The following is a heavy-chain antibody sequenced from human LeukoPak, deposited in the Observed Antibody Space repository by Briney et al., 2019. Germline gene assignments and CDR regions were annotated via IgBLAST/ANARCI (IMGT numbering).Heavy chain of an antibody. CDR2: IYTSGNT. CDR3: ARNLPEYSSSWNSWFDP. V-gene: IGHV4-4*07. D-gene: IGHD6-13*01. CDR1: GDSIRSYY. J-gene: IGHJ5*02. Sequence: SETLSLTCTVSGDSIRSYYWSWIRQPAGKGLEWIGRIYTSGNTDYSPSLKSRVTMSVDTSKNQFSLKLSSVTAADTAVYYCARNLPEYSSSWNSWFDPWGQGTLVTVSS.